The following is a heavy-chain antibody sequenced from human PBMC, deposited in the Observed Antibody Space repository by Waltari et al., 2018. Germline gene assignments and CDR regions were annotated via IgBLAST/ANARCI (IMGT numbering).Heavy chain of an antibody. CDR3: ARDYQYGSGSYPDY. V-gene: IGHV4-61*02. CDR2: IYTSRST. CDR1: GGSISSGSYY. Sequence: QVQLQESGPGLVKPSQTLSLTSTVSGGSISSGSYYWRWIRQPAGKGLEWIGRIYTSRSTNYNPPSKSRVTISVDTSKNQFALKLSCVTAADTAVYYCARDYQYGSGSYPDYWGQGTLVTVSS. D-gene: IGHD3-10*01. J-gene: IGHJ4*02.